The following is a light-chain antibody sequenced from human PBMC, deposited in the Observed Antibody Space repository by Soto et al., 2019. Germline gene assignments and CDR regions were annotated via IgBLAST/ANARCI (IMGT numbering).Light chain of an antibody. Sequence: QSALTQPRSVSGSPGQSVTISCTGTSSDVGGYNYVSWYQQHPGKAPKLMIYDVSKRPSGVPDGFSGSKSGNTASLTISGLQAEDEADYYCCSYAGSSWVFGGGTKVTVL. J-gene: IGLJ2*01. CDR1: SSDVGGYNY. CDR2: DVS. CDR3: CSYAGSSWV. V-gene: IGLV2-11*01.